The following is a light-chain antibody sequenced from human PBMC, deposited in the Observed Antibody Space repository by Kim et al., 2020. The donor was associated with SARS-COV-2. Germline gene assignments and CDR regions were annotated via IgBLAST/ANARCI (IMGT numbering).Light chain of an antibody. V-gene: IGLV3-21*04. J-gene: IGLJ3*02. CDR1: NIGSKS. CDR2: YDS. CDR3: HVWDSSSDHWV. Sequence: APGKTARITCGGNNIGSKSVHWYQQKPGQAPVLGIYYDSDRPSGIPERFSGSNSGNTATLTISRVEAGDEADYYCHVWDSSSDHWVFGGGTQLTVL.